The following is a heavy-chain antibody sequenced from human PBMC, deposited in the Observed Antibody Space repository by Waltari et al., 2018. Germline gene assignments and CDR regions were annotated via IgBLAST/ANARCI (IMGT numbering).Heavy chain of an antibody. CDR3: VKDEWEAYFEF. D-gene: IGHD1-26*01. CDR2: INSDGSST. V-gene: IGHV3-74*01. Sequence: EVQLVESGGGLVQPGGSLRLSCAASGFTFSSYWMHWVRQAPGKGLVWVSRINSDGSSTSYADSVKGRFTISRDNARNIVYLQMNSLRDEDTAVYYCVKDEWEAYFEFWGQGTLVTVSS. J-gene: IGHJ4*02. CDR1: GFTFSSYW.